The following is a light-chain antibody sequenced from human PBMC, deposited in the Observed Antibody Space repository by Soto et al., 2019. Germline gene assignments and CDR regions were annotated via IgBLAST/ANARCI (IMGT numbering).Light chain of an antibody. CDR2: GAF. J-gene: IGKJ5*01. CDR1: QSVGTN. Sequence: ASLSMSPGAPSTLSSTASQSVGTNLAWYQQKPGQAPRLLIYGAFTRATDIPARFSGSGSGTEFTLTITSLQSEDFAVYHRQQYYTLPLITFGQVRLLEIK. V-gene: IGKV3-15*01. CDR3: QQYYTLPLIT.